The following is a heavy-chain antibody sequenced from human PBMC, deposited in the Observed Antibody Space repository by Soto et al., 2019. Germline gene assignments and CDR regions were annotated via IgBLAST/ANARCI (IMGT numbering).Heavy chain of an antibody. Sequence: PSETLSLTCTVSDYSISSDYYWGWIRQSPGNGLEWIASFYHTGSTHYNPSLKSRVTISVDTSKNQFSLKLTSVTAADTAVYLCARFPADWGQGILVTVSS. V-gene: IGHV4-38-2*02. J-gene: IGHJ4*02. CDR1: DYSISSDYY. CDR3: ARFPAD. CDR2: FYHTGST.